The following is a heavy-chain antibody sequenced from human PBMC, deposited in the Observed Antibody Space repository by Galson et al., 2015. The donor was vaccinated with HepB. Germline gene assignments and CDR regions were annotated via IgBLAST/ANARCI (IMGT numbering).Heavy chain of an antibody. CDR1: GFTFSSYA. CDR2: ISYDGSNK. V-gene: IGHV3-30*04. J-gene: IGHJ6*02. CDR3: ARAPRIAVAGLYYYYGMDV. D-gene: IGHD6-19*01. Sequence: SLRLPCAASGFTFSSYAMHWVRHAPGKGLEWVAVISYDGSNKYYADSVKGRFTISRDNSKNTLYLQMNSLRAEDTAVYYCARAPRIAVAGLYYYYGMDVWGQGTTVTVSS.